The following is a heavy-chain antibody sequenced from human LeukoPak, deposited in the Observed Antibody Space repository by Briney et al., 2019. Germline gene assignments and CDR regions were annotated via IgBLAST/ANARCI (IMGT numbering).Heavy chain of an antibody. CDR2: ISSIGST. J-gene: IGHJ3*02. V-gene: IGHV4-59*11. Sequence: SETLSLTCSVSDDSFSTQYWTWIRQPPGKGLEWIGYISSIGSTNYNPSLKSRVTISVDTSKKQFSLKMTSVTAVDTAVYYCARDPTTVTKGFDTWGQGTMVTVSS. D-gene: IGHD4-17*01. CDR3: ARDPTTVTKGFDT. CDR1: DDSFSTQY.